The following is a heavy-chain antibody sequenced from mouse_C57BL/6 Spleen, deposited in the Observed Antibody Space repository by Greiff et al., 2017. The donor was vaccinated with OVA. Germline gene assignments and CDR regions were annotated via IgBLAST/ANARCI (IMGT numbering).Heavy chain of an antibody. J-gene: IGHJ4*01. CDR2: IDPSDSYT. D-gene: IGHD1-1*01. V-gene: IGHV1-50*01. Sequence: QVQLQQSGAELVKPGASVKLSCKASGYTFTSYWMQWVKQRPGQGLEWIGEIDPSDSYTNYNQQFKVKATLTVDTSSSTAYMQLSSLTSEDSAVYYCARGGIYYYGSSWDYAMDYWGQGTSVTVSS. CDR3: ARGGIYYYGSSWDYAMDY. CDR1: GYTFTSYW.